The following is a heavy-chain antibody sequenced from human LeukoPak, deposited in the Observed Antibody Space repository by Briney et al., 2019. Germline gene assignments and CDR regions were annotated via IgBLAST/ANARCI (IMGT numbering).Heavy chain of an antibody. J-gene: IGHJ4*02. Sequence: PSETLSLTCAVSGYSISSGYYWGWIRQPPGKGLEWIGSIYNSGSTYYNPSLKSRVTISVDTSKNQFSLKLSSVTAADTAVYYCANYQRWLQSPLDYWGQGTLVTVSS. CDR2: IYNSGST. V-gene: IGHV4-38-2*01. CDR3: ANYQRWLQSPLDY. D-gene: IGHD5-24*01. CDR1: GYSISSGYY.